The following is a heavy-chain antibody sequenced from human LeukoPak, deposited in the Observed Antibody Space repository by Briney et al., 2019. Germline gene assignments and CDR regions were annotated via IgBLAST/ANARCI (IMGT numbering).Heavy chain of an antibody. CDR3: AGYSPY. D-gene: IGHD2-15*01. CDR1: GFTVSSNY. CDR2: IYSGGST. Sequence: GGSLRLSCAASGFTVSSNYMSWVRQAPGKGREWVSVIYSGGSTYCADSVKGRFNISRDNSKNTLYLQMNSLRGEETVVYYCAGYSPYWGQGTLVTVSS. J-gene: IGHJ4*02. V-gene: IGHV3-53*01.